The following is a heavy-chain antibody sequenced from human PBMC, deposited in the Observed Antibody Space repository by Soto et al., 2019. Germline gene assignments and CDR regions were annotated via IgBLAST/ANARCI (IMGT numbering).Heavy chain of an antibody. J-gene: IGHJ4*02. CDR1: GYTFTSYG. D-gene: IGHD1-1*01. CDR2: ISAHNGNT. Sequence: QVHLVQSGAEVKKPGASVKVFCKGSGYTFTSYGITWVRQAPGQGLEWMGWISAHNGNTDYAQKLQGRVTVTRDTSTSTAYMELRSLRSYDTAVYYCARGRYGDYWGQGALVTVSS. V-gene: IGHV1-18*01. CDR3: ARGRYGDY.